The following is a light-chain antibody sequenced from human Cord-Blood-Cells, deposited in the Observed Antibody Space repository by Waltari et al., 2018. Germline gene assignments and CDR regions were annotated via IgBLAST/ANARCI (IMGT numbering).Light chain of an antibody. J-gene: IGKJ3*01. CDR1: QSISSY. CDR2: AAS. Sequence: DIHMTQSPSYLSASVGDRVTITCRASQSISSYLNWYQQKPVKAPKLLIYAASSLQSGVPSRFSGSGSATDFTLTISSLQPEDVATYYCQQSYSTPPFTLGPGTKVDSK. CDR3: QQSYSTPPFT. V-gene: IGKV1-39*01.